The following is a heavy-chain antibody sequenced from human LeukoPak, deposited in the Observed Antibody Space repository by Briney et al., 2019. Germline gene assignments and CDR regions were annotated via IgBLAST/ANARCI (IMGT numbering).Heavy chain of an antibody. Sequence: SETLSLTCTVSGGSISSYYWSWIRQPPGKGLEWIGYIYYSGSTKYNPSLKSRVTISVDTSKNQFSLKLGSVTAADTAVYYCARDMGDGLGYWGQGTLVTVSS. CDR2: IYYSGST. CDR1: GGSISSYY. V-gene: IGHV4-59*01. CDR3: ARDMGDGLGY. J-gene: IGHJ4*02. D-gene: IGHD5-24*01.